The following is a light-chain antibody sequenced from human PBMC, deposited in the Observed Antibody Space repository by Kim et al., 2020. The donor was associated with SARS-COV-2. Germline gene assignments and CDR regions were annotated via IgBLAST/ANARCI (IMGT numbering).Light chain of an antibody. Sequence: QTVMTTCLGDSVRGYYTRWYQQKPGQAPVLVIYCKNNRASEIPYRFSGSSSGNTASLTITGAQSEIEADYYCNSRDSSVNRLVFGGGTQLTVL. CDR2: CKN. J-gene: IGLJ2*01. CDR3: NSRDSSVNRLV. CDR1: SVRGYY. V-gene: IGLV3-19*01.